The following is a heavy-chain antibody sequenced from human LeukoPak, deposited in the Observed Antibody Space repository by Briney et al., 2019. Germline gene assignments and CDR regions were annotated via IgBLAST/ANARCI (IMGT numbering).Heavy chain of an antibody. J-gene: IGHJ4*02. CDR1: GFTFSSYG. D-gene: IGHD2-15*01. V-gene: IGHV3-30*02. CDR3: ARGGSPRGFLGY. Sequence: PGGSLRLSCAASGFTFSSYGMHWVRQAPGKGLEWVAFIRYDVSNKYYADSVKGRFTISRDNSKNTLYLQMNSLRVEDTAVYYCARGGSPRGFLGYWGQGTLVTVSS. CDR2: IRYDVSNK.